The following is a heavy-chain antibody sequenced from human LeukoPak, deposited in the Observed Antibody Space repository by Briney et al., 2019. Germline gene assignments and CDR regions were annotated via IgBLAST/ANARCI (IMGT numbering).Heavy chain of an antibody. CDR2: IYHSGST. CDR3: ATGYGSGTLRDRYYYMDV. D-gene: IGHD3-10*01. V-gene: IGHV4-38-2*02. CDR1: AYSISSGYY. Sequence: SETLSLTCTVSAYSISSGYYWGWIRQPPGKGLEWIGSIYHSGSTYYNPSLKSRVTISVDTSKNQFSLKLSSVTAADTAVYYCATGYGSGTLRDRYYYMDVWGKGTTVTVSS. J-gene: IGHJ6*03.